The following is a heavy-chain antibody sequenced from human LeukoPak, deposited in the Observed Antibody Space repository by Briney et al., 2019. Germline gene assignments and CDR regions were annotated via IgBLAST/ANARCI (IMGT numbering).Heavy chain of an antibody. CDR2: IYTSGST. D-gene: IGHD3-10*01. Sequence: SETLSLTCTVSGGSISSYYWNWIRQPASKGPEWIGRIYTSGSTNYNPSLKSRVTMSVDTSKNQFSLKLSSVTAADTAVYYCARSRKITMVRGVKYYYYYYMDVWGKGTTVTVSS. CDR3: ARSRKITMVRGVKYYYYYYMDV. CDR1: GGSISSYY. V-gene: IGHV4-4*07. J-gene: IGHJ6*03.